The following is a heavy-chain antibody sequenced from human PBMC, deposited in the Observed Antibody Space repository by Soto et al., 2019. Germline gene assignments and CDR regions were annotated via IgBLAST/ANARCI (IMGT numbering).Heavy chain of an antibody. CDR1: GGSISSGGYY. J-gene: IGHJ4*02. D-gene: IGHD5-12*01. CDR2: IYYSGST. Sequence: QVQLQESGPGLVKPSPTLSLTCTVSGGSISSGGYYWSWIRQHPGKGLEWIGYIYYSGSTYYNPSLKSRVTISVDTSKNQFSLKLSSVTAADTAVYYCARKSGYSGYESGRFDYWGQGTLVTVSS. CDR3: ARKSGYSGYESGRFDY. V-gene: IGHV4-31*03.